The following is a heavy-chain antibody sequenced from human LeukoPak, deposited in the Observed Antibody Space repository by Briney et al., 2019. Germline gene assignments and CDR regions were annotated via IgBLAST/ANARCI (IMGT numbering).Heavy chain of an antibody. CDR3: ARLYYYDSSGYAFDI. Sequence: GASVKVSCKASGYTFTSYGISWARQAPGQGLEWMGWISAYNGNTNYAQKLQGRVTMTTDTSTSTAYMELRSLRSDDTAVYYCARLYYYDSSGYAFDIWGQGTMVTVSS. V-gene: IGHV1-18*01. CDR2: ISAYNGNT. CDR1: GYTFTSYG. J-gene: IGHJ3*02. D-gene: IGHD3-22*01.